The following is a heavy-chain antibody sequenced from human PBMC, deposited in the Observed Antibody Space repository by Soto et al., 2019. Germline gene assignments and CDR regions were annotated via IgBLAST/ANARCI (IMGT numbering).Heavy chain of an antibody. CDR3: ARDGGYCSGGSCYSRSGIMRFDP. D-gene: IGHD2-15*01. CDR2: INPSGGST. V-gene: IGHV1-46*01. Sequence: ASVKVSCKASGYTFTSYYMHWVRQAPGQGLEWMGIINPSGGSTSYAQKFQGRVTMTRDTSTSTVYMELSSLRSEDTAVYYCARDGGYCSGGSCYSRSGIMRFDPWGQGTLVTVSS. CDR1: GYTFTSYY. J-gene: IGHJ5*02.